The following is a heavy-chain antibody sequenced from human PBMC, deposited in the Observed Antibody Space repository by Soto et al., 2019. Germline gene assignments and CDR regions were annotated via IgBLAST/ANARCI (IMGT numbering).Heavy chain of an antibody. Sequence: PGGSLRLSCAASGFTFSSYAMHWVRQAPGKGLEWVAAIWFDGSNAYFGDSVKGRFTISRDNSKNTLLLQMNSLRVEDTAVYYCARAPATSWYFDYWGQGTLVTVSS. J-gene: IGHJ4*02. V-gene: IGHV3-33*01. CDR1: GFTFSSYA. D-gene: IGHD6-25*01. CDR3: ARAPATSWYFDY. CDR2: IWFDGSNA.